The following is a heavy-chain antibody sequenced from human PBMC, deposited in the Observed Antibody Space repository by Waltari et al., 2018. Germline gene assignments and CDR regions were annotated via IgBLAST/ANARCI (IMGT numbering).Heavy chain of an antibody. D-gene: IGHD3-3*01. CDR2: SYASGST. CDR3: AGSSNFGIYGLDV. CDR1: AGSISSYY. V-gene: IGHV4-4*07. Sequence: QVQLQESGPGLVKPSETLSLICNVPAGSISSYYWNWSRQPAGKGLEWIGRSYASGSTIYNPSLESRISMSVDTSKNHFSLKLSSVTAADTGVYYCAGSSNFGIYGLDVWGQGTTVVVSS. J-gene: IGHJ6*02.